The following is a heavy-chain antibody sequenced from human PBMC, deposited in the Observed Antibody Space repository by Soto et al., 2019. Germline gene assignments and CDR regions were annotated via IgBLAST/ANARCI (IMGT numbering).Heavy chain of an antibody. CDR3: ARGGDCSSTSCYVHYGMDV. J-gene: IGHJ6*02. V-gene: IGHV1-46*03. D-gene: IGHD2-2*01. CDR1: GYTFTSYY. Sequence: GASVKVSCKASGYTFTSYYIHWVRQAPGQGLEWMGIINPSGGSTNYAQKFQGRVIMTRDTSTNTIYMELSSLRSEDTAVYYCARGGDCSSTSCYVHYGMDVWG. CDR2: INPSGGST.